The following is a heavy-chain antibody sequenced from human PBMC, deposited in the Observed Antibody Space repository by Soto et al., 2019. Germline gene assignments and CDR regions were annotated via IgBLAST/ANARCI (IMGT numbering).Heavy chain of an antibody. CDR1: GNSINNFS. D-gene: IGHD1-26*01. J-gene: IGHJ3*01. CDR2: ICYSGST. V-gene: IGHV4-59*01. CDR3: ARDSGTYLTAFDV. Sequence: PSETLSLTCTVSGNSINNFSWSWIRQPPGNGLEWIGYICYSGSTNYNPSLKSRVTISVDTSKNHFSLKLRSVTAADTAVYYCARDSGTYLTAFDVWGQGTTVT.